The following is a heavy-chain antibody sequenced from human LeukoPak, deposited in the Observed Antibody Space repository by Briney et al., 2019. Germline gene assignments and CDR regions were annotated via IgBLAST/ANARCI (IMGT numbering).Heavy chain of an antibody. J-gene: IGHJ5*02. CDR2: IYYSGST. D-gene: IGHD6-13*01. CDR1: GGSISSYY. CDR3: ARVAAADMFDP. V-gene: IGHV4-59*01. Sequence: SETLSLTCTVSGGSISSYYWSWIRQPPGKGLEWIGYIYYSGSTNYNPSLKSRVTISVDTSKNQFSLKLSSVTAADTAVYYCARVAAADMFDPWGQGTLVTVSS.